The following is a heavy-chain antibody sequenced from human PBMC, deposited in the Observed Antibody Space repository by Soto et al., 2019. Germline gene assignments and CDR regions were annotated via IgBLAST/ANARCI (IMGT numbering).Heavy chain of an antibody. J-gene: IGHJ5*02. CDR3: ASHIRGAVTMNWFDP. CDR1: GGSISTSLNY. V-gene: IGHV4-39*01. Sequence: NPSETLSLTCTVSGGSISTSLNYWGWIRQPPWKGLEWIGSIYNSGSTYDNPSLKSRVTMSVDTSKNQFSLKLSSVTAADTAVYYCASHIRGAVTMNWFDPWGQGTLVTVS. CDR2: IYNSGST. D-gene: IGHD4-17*01.